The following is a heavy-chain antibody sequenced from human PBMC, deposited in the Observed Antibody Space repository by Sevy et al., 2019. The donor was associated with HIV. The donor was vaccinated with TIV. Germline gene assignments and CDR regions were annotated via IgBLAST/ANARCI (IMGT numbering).Heavy chain of an antibody. CDR3: ASALMTTVAYYYYYGMDV. CDR1: GFTFSSYS. Sequence: GGSLRLSCAASGFTFSSYSMNWVRQAPGKGLEWVSSISSSSSYIYYADSVKGRFTISRDNAKNSLYLQMNSLRAEDMAVYYCASALMTTVAYYYYYGMDVWGQGTTVTVSS. J-gene: IGHJ6*02. V-gene: IGHV3-21*01. CDR2: ISSSSSYI. D-gene: IGHD4-4*01.